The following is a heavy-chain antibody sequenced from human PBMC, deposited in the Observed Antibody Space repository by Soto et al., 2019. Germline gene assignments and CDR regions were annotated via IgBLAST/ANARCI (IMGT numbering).Heavy chain of an antibody. CDR1: GGSFSGYY. J-gene: IGHJ1*01. V-gene: IGHV4-34*01. CDR2: INHSGST. CDR3: ARGPWGYCSSTSCYPRHFQH. Sequence: ASETLSLTCAVYGGSFSGYYWSWIRQPPGKGLEWIGEINHSGSTNYNPSLKSRVTISVDTSKNQFSLKLSSVTAADTAVYYCARGPWGYCSSTSCYPRHFQHWGQGTLVTVSS. D-gene: IGHD2-2*01.